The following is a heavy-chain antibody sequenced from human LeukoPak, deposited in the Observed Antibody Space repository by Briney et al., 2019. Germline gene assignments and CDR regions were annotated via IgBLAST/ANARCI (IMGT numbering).Heavy chain of an antibody. CDR1: GFTFSSYG. V-gene: IGHV3-21*01. D-gene: IGHD4-17*01. J-gene: IGHJ4*02. Sequence: GRSLRLSCAASGFTFSSYGMHWVRQAPGKGLEWVSSISSSSSYIYYADSVKGRFTISRDNAKNSLYLQMNSLRAEDTAVYYCARGPTTVTTFDYWGQGTLVTVSS. CDR2: ISSSSSYI. CDR3: ARGPTTVTTFDY.